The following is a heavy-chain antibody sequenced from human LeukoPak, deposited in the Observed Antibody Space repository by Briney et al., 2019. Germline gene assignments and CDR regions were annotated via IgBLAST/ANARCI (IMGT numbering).Heavy chain of an antibody. J-gene: IGHJ4*02. CDR3: ARAPYSHGYYFDY. D-gene: IGHD5-18*01. V-gene: IGHV4-59*01. Sequence: SETLSLTCTVSGGSISSYYWSWIRQPPGKGLEWIGYIYYSGSTNYNPSLKSRVTISVDTSKNQFSLKLSSVTAADTAVYYCARAPYSHGYYFDYWGQGTLVTVSS. CDR1: GGSISSYY. CDR2: IYYSGST.